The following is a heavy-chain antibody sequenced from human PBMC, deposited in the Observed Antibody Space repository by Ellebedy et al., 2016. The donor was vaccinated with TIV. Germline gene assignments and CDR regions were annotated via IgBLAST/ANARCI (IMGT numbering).Heavy chain of an antibody. Sequence: ASVKVSXXASGYTFTSYYMHWVRQAPGQGLEWMGLINPSGGSTSYAQKFQGRVTMTRDTSTSTVYMELSSLRSEDTAVYYCARGGYSYGYDYWGQGTLVTVSS. CDR3: ARGGYSYGYDY. V-gene: IGHV1-46*01. D-gene: IGHD5-18*01. CDR2: INPSGGST. CDR1: GYTFTSYY. J-gene: IGHJ4*02.